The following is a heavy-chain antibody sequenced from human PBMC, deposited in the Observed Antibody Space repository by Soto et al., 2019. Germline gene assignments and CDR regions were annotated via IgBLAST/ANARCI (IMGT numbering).Heavy chain of an antibody. CDR1: DASISTATFY. Sequence: LSLTCTVSDASISTATFYWIRQLPGEALEWIGYIYYSGSAYYNSSLRSRATLSLDTSKSEFSLTLTSLTAADTAVYYCARGEAGVAGRLDYWGQGTLVTVSS. CDR3: ARGEAGVAGRLDY. V-gene: IGHV4-31*03. J-gene: IGHJ4*02. CDR2: IYYSGSA. D-gene: IGHD6-19*01.